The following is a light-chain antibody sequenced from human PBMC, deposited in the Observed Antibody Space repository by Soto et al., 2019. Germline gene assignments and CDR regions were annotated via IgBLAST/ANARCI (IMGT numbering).Light chain of an antibody. J-gene: IGKJ3*01. CDR1: QSVSSN. CDR2: DAS. CDR3: QHYSNWPPIT. Sequence: EIVLTQSPATLSVSPGERATLSCRASQSVSSNLAWYQQKPGQAPRLLIYDASTRATGIPARFSGSGSGTEFTITNSILPAEYLVVYCRQHYSNWPPITFGPGTKVEIK. V-gene: IGKV3-15*01.